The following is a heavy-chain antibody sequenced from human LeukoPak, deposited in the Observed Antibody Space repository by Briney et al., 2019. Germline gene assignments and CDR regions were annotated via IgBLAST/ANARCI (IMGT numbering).Heavy chain of an antibody. Sequence: GGSLRLSCAASGFTFNAYSMNWVRQAPGKGLEWVSYISSGGTTKYYADSVKGRFTISRDNSKNTLYLQMNSLRAEDTAVYYCAEVTVTKTYYFDYWGQGTLVTVSS. J-gene: IGHJ4*02. CDR1: GFTFNAYS. V-gene: IGHV3-48*01. CDR2: ISSGGTTK. CDR3: AEVTVTKTYYFDY. D-gene: IGHD4-11*01.